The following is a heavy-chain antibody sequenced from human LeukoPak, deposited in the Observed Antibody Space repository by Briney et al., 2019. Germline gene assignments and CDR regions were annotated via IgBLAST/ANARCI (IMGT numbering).Heavy chain of an antibody. D-gene: IGHD3-10*01. J-gene: IGHJ4*02. Sequence: SETLSLTCTVSGGSISSYYWSWIRQPPGKGLEWIGEINHSGSTNYNPSLKSRVTISVDTSKNQFSLKLSSVTAADTAVYYCARVTYYYGFDYWGQGTLVTVSS. V-gene: IGHV4-34*01. CDR1: GGSISSYY. CDR3: ARVTYYYGFDY. CDR2: INHSGST.